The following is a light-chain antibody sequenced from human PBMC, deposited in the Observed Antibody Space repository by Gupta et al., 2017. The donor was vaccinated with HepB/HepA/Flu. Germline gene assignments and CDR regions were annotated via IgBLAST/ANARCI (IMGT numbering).Light chain of an antibody. CDR1: QGIGSW. Sequence: DIQMTQSPSSVSAPVGDRVIISCRASQGIGSWLAWYQRKPGRAPKLLISGTSNLQNGVPSRCSGRGSGIEFPLTIDNQQPEDFATYFWQQADSFPWTFGLGTKVEVK. CDR2: GTS. V-gene: IGKV1-12*01. CDR3: QQADSFPWT. J-gene: IGKJ1*01.